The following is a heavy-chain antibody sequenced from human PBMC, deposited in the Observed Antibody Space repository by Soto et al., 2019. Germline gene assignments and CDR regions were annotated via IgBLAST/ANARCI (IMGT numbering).Heavy chain of an antibody. Sequence: GESLKISCKGSGYSFTSYWIGWVRQMPGKGLEWMGIIYPGDSDTRYSPSFQGQVTISADKSISTAYLQWSSLKASDTAMYYCARHGYSSSWYFAGNWFGPWGQGTLVTVSS. CDR1: GYSFTSYW. CDR2: IYPGDSDT. V-gene: IGHV5-51*01. CDR3: ARHGYSSSWYFAGNWFGP. J-gene: IGHJ5*02. D-gene: IGHD6-13*01.